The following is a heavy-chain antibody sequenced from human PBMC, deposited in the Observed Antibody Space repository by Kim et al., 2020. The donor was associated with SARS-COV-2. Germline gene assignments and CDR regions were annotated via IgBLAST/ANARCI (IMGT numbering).Heavy chain of an antibody. Sequence: GGSLRLSCAASGFTFSASVMRWVRQAPGKGLEWVSTITGSGGSTFYADSVKGRFTISRDNSKNTLYLQMNSLRAADTAVYYCAKAPPWPFDYWGQGSLV. CDR3: AKAPPWPFDY. CDR2: ITGSGGST. J-gene: IGHJ4*02. CDR1: GFTFSASV. V-gene: IGHV3-23*01.